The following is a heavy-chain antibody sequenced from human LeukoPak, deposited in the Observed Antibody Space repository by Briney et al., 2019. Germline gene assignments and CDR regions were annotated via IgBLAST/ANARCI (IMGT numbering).Heavy chain of an antibody. J-gene: IGHJ6*03. CDR2: INHDGSA. CDR1: GGSFSDFH. V-gene: IGHV4-34*01. Sequence: SETLSLTCAVYGGSFSDFHWGWIRQPPGKGLEWIGEINHDGSANYIPSLKSRVTMSIDLSKKQFSLKVNSVTAADTAVYYCARVGSYYYYMDVWGKGTTVTISS. CDR3: ARVGSYYYYMDV. D-gene: IGHD3-16*01.